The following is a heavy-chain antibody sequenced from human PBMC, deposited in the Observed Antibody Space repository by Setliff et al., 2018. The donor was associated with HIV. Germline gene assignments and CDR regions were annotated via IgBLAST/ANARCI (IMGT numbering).Heavy chain of an antibody. J-gene: IGHJ4*02. D-gene: IGHD5-12*01. CDR3: ARGGGYRGYDGTLDY. V-gene: IGHV1-18*01. CDR2: ISSFNGGT. Sequence: ASVKVSCKASGYTSDNYDFSWVRQAPGQGLEWMGWISSFNGGTNSAQKFRDRVTLTTDTSTSTAYMELKSLKSNDTAVYYRARGGGYRGYDGTLDYWGQGTLVTVSS. CDR1: GYTSDNYD.